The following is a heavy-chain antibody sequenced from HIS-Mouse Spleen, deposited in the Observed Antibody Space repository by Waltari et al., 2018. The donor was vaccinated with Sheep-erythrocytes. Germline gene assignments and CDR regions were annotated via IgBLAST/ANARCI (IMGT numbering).Heavy chain of an antibody. CDR3: ARDEGTYYDFWSGYPPSYYFDY. V-gene: IGHV4-39*07. D-gene: IGHD3-3*01. Sequence: QLQLQESGPGLVKPSETLSLTCTVSGGSISSSSYYWGWIRQPPGKGLEWIGSIYYSGSTYYNPSLKSRVTISGDTSKNQFSRKLSSVTAADTAVYYCARDEGTYYDFWSGYPPSYYFDYWGQGTLVTVSS. CDR1: GGSISSSSYY. CDR2: IYYSGST. J-gene: IGHJ4*02.